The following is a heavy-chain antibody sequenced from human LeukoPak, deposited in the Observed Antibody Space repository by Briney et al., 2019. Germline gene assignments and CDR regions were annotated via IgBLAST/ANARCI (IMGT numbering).Heavy chain of an antibody. CDR3: ARLGSRNWFDP. V-gene: IGHV4-39*01. J-gene: IGHJ5*02. Sequence: PSETLFLTCTVSGGSIRSSYYYWGWIRQPPGKGLEWIGSIYDSGSTYYNPSLKSRVTISVDTSKNQFSLKLSSVTAADTAVYYCARLGSRNWFDPWGQGTLVTVSS. CDR2: IYDSGST. CDR1: GGSIRSSYYY.